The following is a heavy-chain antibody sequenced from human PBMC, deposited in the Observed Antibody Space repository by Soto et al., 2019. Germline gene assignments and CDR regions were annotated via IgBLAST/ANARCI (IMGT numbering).Heavy chain of an antibody. Sequence: VQLLESGGGLVQPGGSLRLSCSASGFTFSSYAMNWVRQAPGKGLEWVSTISGGGGSTSYADSVKGRFTVSRDNSKNTLSLQMKSLRDEDTDVYYCAKEGHGMDVWGQGTTVTVSS. J-gene: IGHJ6*02. V-gene: IGHV3-23*01. CDR1: GFTFSSYA. CDR2: ISGGGGST. CDR3: AKEGHGMDV.